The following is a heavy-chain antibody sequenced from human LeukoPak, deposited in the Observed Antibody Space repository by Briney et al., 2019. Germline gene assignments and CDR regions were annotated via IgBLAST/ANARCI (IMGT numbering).Heavy chain of an antibody. CDR1: GGTFSSYA. V-gene: IGHV1-69*13. CDR3: ARGDIVVLPAGIPHNWFDP. CDR2: IIPIFGTA. J-gene: IGHJ5*02. D-gene: IGHD2-2*02. Sequence: SVKVSCKASGGTFSSYAISWVRQAPGQGLEWMGGIIPIFGTANYAQKFQGRVTITADESTSTACMELSSLRSDDTAVYYCARGDIVVLPAGIPHNWFDPWGQGTLVTVSS.